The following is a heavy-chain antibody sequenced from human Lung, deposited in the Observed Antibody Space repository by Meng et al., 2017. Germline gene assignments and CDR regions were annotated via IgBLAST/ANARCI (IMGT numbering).Heavy chain of an antibody. Sequence: QVQLPQCGSGLFKPSDTPSTSGVVSGGSFSYYYWSWIRQPPGKGREWIGEINHSGSTNYTPSLESRATISVDTSQNNLSLKLSSVTAADSAVYYCARGPTTMAHDFDYWGQGTLVTVSS. V-gene: IGHV4-34*01. CDR1: GGSFSYYY. CDR3: ARGPTTMAHDFDY. J-gene: IGHJ4*02. D-gene: IGHD4-11*01. CDR2: INHSGST.